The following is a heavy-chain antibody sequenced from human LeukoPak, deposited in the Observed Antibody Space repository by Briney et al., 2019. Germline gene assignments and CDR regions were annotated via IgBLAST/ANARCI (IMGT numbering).Heavy chain of an antibody. CDR3: ARDQLTRAFDI. Sequence: ASVKVXCKASGYTFTGYYMHWVRQAPGQGLXWMGWINPNSGGTNYAQKFQGRVTMTRDTSISTAYMELSRLRSDDTAVYYCARDQLTRAFDIWGQGTMVTVSS. CDR1: GYTFTGYY. V-gene: IGHV1-2*02. J-gene: IGHJ3*02. D-gene: IGHD1-1*01. CDR2: INPNSGGT.